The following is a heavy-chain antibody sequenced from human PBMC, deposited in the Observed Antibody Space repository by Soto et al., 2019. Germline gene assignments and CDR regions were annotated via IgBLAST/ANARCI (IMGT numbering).Heavy chain of an antibody. V-gene: IGHV3-11*01. CDR2: ISSSGSTI. CDR1: GFTFSDYY. J-gene: IGHJ4*02. Sequence: QVQLVESGGGLVKPGGSLRLSCAASGFTFSDYYMSWVRQAPGKGLEWVSYISSSGSTINYAASVKGRFTISRDKANNSLFRQRNSMRAEDTALYCCERVGDYDVLTGFSPFDCWGQGTLVTVSS. D-gene: IGHD3-9*01. CDR3: ERVGDYDVLTGFSPFDC.